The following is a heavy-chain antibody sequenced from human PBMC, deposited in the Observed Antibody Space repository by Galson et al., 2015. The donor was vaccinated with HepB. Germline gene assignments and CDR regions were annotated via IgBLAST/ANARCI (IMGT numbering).Heavy chain of an antibody. Sequence: QSGAEVTKPGESLKISCQSSGYIFTNYWIGWVRQMPGKGLEWMGIIYPSDSDTRCSPSFQGRVTISADKSINIAYLQWSSLQASDTAMYYCARHDGSGSYLNLAHWGQGTLVTVSS. V-gene: IGHV5-51*01. CDR2: IYPSDSDT. D-gene: IGHD3-10*01. CDR3: ARHDGSGSYLNLAH. J-gene: IGHJ5*02. CDR1: GYIFTNYW.